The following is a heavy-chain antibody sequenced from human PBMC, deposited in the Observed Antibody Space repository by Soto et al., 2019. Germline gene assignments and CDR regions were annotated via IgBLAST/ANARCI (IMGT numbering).Heavy chain of an antibody. Sequence: QVQLVESGGGLVKPGGSLRLSCVASGFSFSDYYMSWIRQTPGKGLEWVSYISGEGGRHVYADSVRGRFTISRDNVKFSVYLEMSNLRAEATAIYYCARVGRTVAAGKSDYWGQGIQVTVSS. J-gene: IGHJ4*02. CDR2: ISGEGGRH. D-gene: IGHD6-13*01. CDR3: ARVGRTVAAGKSDY. V-gene: IGHV3-11*01. CDR1: GFSFSDYY.